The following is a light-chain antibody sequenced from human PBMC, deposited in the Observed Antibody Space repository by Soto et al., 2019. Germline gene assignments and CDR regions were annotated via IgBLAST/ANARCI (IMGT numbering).Light chain of an antibody. CDR1: QSVSSY. Sequence: EIVLTQSPATLSLSPGERATLSCRASQSVSSYLAWYQQKPGQAPRLLIYDASNRATGIPARFSGSGSGTDFTRTSNSVAPEDFAVYYCEQRSNPLTFGGGTNVEIK. V-gene: IGKV3-11*01. CDR3: EQRSNPLT. J-gene: IGKJ4*01. CDR2: DAS.